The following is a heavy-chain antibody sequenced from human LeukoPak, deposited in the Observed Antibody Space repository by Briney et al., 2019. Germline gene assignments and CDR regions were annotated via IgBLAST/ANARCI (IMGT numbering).Heavy chain of an antibody. CDR1: GFTFDDYA. Sequence: PGGSLRLSCAASGFTFDDYAMHWVRQAPGKGLEWASGISWNSGSIGYADSVKGRFTISRDNAKNSLYLQMNSLRAEDTALYYCAKAEGYGAPSLYYYYYGMDVWGQGTTVTVSS. J-gene: IGHJ6*02. CDR3: AKAEGYGAPSLYYYYYGMDV. V-gene: IGHV3-9*01. CDR2: ISWNSGSI. D-gene: IGHD4-17*01.